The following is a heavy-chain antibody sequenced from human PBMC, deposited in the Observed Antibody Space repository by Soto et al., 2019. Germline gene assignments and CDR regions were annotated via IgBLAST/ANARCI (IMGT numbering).Heavy chain of an antibody. CDR1: GFTFSGYE. CDR2: IDSSGNTI. J-gene: IGHJ4*02. Sequence: EVQLVESGGGLAQPGGSLRLSCAASGFTFSGYEMNWVRQAPGKGLEWVSYIDSSGNTIDYADSVKGRFTISRDNAKNSLYLQMNSLRAEDTAMYYGARDGPAADFDHWGQGTQVTVSS. D-gene: IGHD6-13*01. CDR3: ARDGPAADFDH. V-gene: IGHV3-48*03.